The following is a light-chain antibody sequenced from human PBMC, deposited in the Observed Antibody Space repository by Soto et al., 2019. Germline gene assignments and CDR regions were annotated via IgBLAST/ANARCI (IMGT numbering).Light chain of an antibody. V-gene: IGKV1-39*01. CDR3: QQRSSTPLT. CDR1: QSISSY. Sequence: DIQMTQSPSSLSASVGDRVTITCRASQSISSYLSWYQQKPGKAPNLLVYSASSLQSGVPSRFSGSGSGTEFTLTISSLQPEDFATYYCQQRSSTPLTFGGGTKVEIK. J-gene: IGKJ4*01. CDR2: SAS.